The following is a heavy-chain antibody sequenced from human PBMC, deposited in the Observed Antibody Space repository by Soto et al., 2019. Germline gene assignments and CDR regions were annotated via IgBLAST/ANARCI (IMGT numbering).Heavy chain of an antibody. V-gene: IGHV4-34*01. J-gene: IGHJ4*02. CDR2: INHSGST. CDR1: GGSFSGYY. Sequence: SETLSLTCAVYGGSFSGYYWSWIRQPPGKGLEWIGEINHSGSTNYNPSLKSRVTISIDTSKNQFSLKLGFVTAADTAVYYCARGLFDLTGQPIEDYWGQGTLVTVSS. CDR3: ARGLFDLTGQPIEDY. D-gene: IGHD3-9*01.